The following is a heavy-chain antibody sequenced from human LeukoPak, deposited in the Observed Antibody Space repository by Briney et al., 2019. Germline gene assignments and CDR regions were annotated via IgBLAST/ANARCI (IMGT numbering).Heavy chain of an antibody. J-gene: IGHJ6*02. CDR3: ARDSILTGPGTYGMDV. Sequence: GGSLRLSCAASGFTFSSNYMSWVRQAPGKGLEWVSVIYSGGSTYYADSVKGRFTISRDNSKNTLYLRMNSLRAEDTAVYYCARDSILTGPGTYGMDVWGQGTTVTVSS. CDR1: GFTFSSNY. D-gene: IGHD3-9*01. CDR2: IYSGGST. V-gene: IGHV3-53*01.